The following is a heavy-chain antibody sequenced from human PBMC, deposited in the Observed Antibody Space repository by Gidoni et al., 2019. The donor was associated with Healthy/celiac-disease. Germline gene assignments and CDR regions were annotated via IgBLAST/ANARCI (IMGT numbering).Heavy chain of an antibody. D-gene: IGHD6-19*01. Sequence: QVQLQQWGAGLLKPSETLSLTCAVYGGSFSGYYWSWIRQPPGKGLEWIGEINHSGSTNYNPSLKSRVTISVDTSKNQFSLKLSSVTAADTAVYYCARGYSSGHDYWGQGTLVTVSS. V-gene: IGHV4-34*01. CDR1: GGSFSGYY. CDR3: ARGYSSGHDY. J-gene: IGHJ4*02. CDR2: INHSGST.